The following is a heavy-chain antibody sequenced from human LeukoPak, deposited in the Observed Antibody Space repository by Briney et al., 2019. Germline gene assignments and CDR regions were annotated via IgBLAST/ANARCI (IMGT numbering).Heavy chain of an antibody. D-gene: IGHD2-2*01. J-gene: IGHJ4*02. V-gene: IGHV4-4*07. Sequence: SETLSLTCTVSGGSISSYYWSWIRQPAGKGLEWIGRIYTSGSTNYNPSLKSRVTMSVDTSKNQFSLKLSSVTAADTAVYYCARDLFGPSLVVPAAIGINWGRGTLVTVSS. CDR1: GGSISSYY. CDR3: ARDLFGPSLVVPAAIGIN. CDR2: IYTSGST.